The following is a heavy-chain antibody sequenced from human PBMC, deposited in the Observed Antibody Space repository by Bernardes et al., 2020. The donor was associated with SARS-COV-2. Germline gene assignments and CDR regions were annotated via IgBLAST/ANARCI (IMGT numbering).Heavy chain of an antibody. J-gene: IGHJ4*02. CDR2: ISGYNGNT. Sequence: ASVEVCCKASGYTYTNYGIAWVRQAPGHGLEWLGWISGYNGNTNYARHLQDRISMTTDLSTNTAFMELRRLRSDDTAVYYCARVEGFCSGGTCFSLFYFDHWGQGTLVSVSS. CDR1: GYTYTNYG. CDR3: ARVEGFCSGGTCFSLFYFDH. D-gene: IGHD2-15*01. V-gene: IGHV1-18*04.